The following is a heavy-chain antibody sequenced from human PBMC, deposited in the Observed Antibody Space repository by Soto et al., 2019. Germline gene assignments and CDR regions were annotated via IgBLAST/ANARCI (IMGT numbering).Heavy chain of an antibody. Sequence: SETLSLTCTVSGDSISSSSYLWGWIRQHPGKGLEWIGNIYHSGNTYYNPSLKSRLTISVDTSKNQFSLKLSSVTAADTAIYYCASRISMTEVFDYWGQGTLVTVSS. CDR2: IYHSGNT. V-gene: IGHV4-31*03. CDR1: GDSISSSSYL. CDR3: ASRISMTEVFDY. D-gene: IGHD2-21*02. J-gene: IGHJ4*02.